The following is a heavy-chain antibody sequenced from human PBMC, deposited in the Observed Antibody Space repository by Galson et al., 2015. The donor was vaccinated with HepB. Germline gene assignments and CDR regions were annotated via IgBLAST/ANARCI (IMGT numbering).Heavy chain of an antibody. CDR2: IRAYNGNT. CDR3: ARSSANYYGSGSHFDY. J-gene: IGHJ4*02. V-gene: IGHV1-18*01. D-gene: IGHD3-10*01. CDR1: GYTFTSYG. Sequence: SVKVSCKASGYTFTSYGISWVRQAPGQGLEWMGWIRAYNGNTNYAQKLQGRVTMTTDTSTSTAYMELRSLRSDDTAVYYCARSSANYYGSGSHFDYWGQGTLVTVSS.